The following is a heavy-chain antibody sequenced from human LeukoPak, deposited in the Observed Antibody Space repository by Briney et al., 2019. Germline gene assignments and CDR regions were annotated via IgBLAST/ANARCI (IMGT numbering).Heavy chain of an antibody. D-gene: IGHD2-15*01. CDR2: ISAYNGNT. CDR1: GYTFTSYG. CDR3: ERVVVAAAADAFDI. V-gene: IGHV1-18*01. Sequence: ASVKDSCKASGYTFTSYGISWVRQAPGQGLEWMGWISAYNGNTNYAQKLQGRVTMTTDTSTSTAYMELRSLRSDDTAVYYCERVVVAAAADAFDIWGQGTMVTVSS. J-gene: IGHJ3*02.